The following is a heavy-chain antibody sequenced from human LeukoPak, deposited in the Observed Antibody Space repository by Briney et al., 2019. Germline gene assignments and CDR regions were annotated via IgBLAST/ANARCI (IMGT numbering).Heavy chain of an antibody. CDR1: GGSISSHY. CDR2: IFYSGST. Sequence: SETLSLTCTVSGGSISSHYWSWIRQPPGKGLEWIGYIFYSGSTSYDPSLKSRVTISVDTSKNQFSLKLRSVTAADTAVYYCARAVQLERPPPLIGYYYMDVWGKGTTVTVSS. D-gene: IGHD1-1*01. V-gene: IGHV4-59*11. CDR3: ARAVQLERPPPLIGYYYMDV. J-gene: IGHJ6*03.